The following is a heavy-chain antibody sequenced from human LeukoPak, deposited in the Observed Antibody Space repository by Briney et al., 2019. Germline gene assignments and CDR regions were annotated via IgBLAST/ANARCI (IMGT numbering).Heavy chain of an antibody. CDR2: IAIDGINK. Sequence: GGSLRLSGATSGFTFSNYTIHWVRQAPGKGLEWVAIIAIDGINKFYADSVKGRVSLSRDNSKNTVYLQMSSLRVADTGVYYCGRGFSNWSLDYWGQGTLITV. J-gene: IGHJ4*02. CDR1: GFTFSNYT. V-gene: IGHV3-30-3*01. D-gene: IGHD6-13*01. CDR3: GRGFSNWSLDY.